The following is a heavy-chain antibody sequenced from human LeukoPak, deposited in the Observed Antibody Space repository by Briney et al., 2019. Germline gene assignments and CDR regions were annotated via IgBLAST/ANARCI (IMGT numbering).Heavy chain of an antibody. CDR1: GYTFTSYG. J-gene: IGHJ6*03. CDR3: ARYYGSGSYDYYYYYMDV. D-gene: IGHD3-10*01. V-gene: IGHV1-18*01. CDR2: ISAYNGNT. Sequence: ASVKVSCKASGYTFTSYGISWVRQAPGQGLEWIGWISAYNGNTNYAQKLQGRVTMTTDTSTSTAYMELRSLRSDDTAVYYCARYYGSGSYDYYYYYMDVWGKGTTVTTSS.